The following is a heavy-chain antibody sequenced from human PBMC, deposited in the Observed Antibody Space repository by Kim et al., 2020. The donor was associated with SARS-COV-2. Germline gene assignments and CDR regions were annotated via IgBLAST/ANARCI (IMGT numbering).Heavy chain of an antibody. V-gene: IGHV3-21*06. J-gene: IGHJ4*03. D-gene: IGHD1-7*01. Sequence: ASVKGRFTISRDNPNNIVFLQVDSLRPEDTAVYYCAREGQSSGRAGTYDVWGRGTLVTVSS. CDR3: AREGQSSGRAGTYDV.